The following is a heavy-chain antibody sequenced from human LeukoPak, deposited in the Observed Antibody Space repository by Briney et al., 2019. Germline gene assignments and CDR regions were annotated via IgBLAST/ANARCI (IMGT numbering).Heavy chain of an antibody. Sequence: PSETLSLTCAVSGYSISSGYYWGWIRQPPGKGLEWIGSIYHSGSTYYNPSLKSRVTMSVDTSKNQFSLKLSSVTAADTAVYYCARLMNTPDVIATPDYWGQRTLVTVSS. J-gene: IGHJ4*02. D-gene: IGHD2-21*01. CDR2: IYHSGST. CDR3: ARLMNTPDVIATPDY. CDR1: GYSISSGYY. V-gene: IGHV4-38-2*01.